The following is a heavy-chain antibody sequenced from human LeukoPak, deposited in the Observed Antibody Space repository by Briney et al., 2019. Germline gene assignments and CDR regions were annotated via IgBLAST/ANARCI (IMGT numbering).Heavy chain of an antibody. J-gene: IGHJ4*02. V-gene: IGHV4-31*03. CDR3: ARGMVRGVPDY. CDR1: GGSISSGGYY. D-gene: IGHD3-10*01. Sequence: SETLSPTCTVSGGSISSGGYYWSWIRQRPGKGLEWIGYIYYSGSTYYNPSLKSRVTISVDTSKNQFSLKLSSVTAADTAVYYCARGMVRGVPDYWGQGTLVTVSS. CDR2: IYYSGST.